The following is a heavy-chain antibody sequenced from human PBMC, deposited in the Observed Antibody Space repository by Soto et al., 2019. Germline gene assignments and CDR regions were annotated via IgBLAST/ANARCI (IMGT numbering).Heavy chain of an antibody. CDR1: KFTFGDYW. CDR2: IKQDGSDR. Sequence: LRLSCAVPKFTFGDYWMSWVRQPPGKGLEWISNIKQDGSDRNYADSVKGRFTISRDNADNSMYLQMNSLRAEDTAVYYCASLSYGQLRYFDNWGQGVLVTVS. J-gene: IGHJ4*02. D-gene: IGHD3-16*02. V-gene: IGHV3-7*01. CDR3: ASLSYGQLRYFDN.